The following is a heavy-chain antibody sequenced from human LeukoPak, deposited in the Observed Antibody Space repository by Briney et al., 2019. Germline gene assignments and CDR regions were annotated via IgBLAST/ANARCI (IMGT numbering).Heavy chain of an antibody. J-gene: IGHJ6*02. CDR1: GYTFTSYG. D-gene: IGHD2-15*01. CDR3: ARDTAGYSGFYYYYYYGMDV. V-gene: IGHV1-18*01. CDR2: ISAYNGNT. Sequence: ASVKVSCTASGYTFTSYGISWVRQAPGQGLEWMGWISAYNGNTNYAQKLQGRVTMTTDTSTSTAYMELRSLRSDDTAVYYCARDTAGYSGFYYYYYYGMDVWGQGTTVTVSS.